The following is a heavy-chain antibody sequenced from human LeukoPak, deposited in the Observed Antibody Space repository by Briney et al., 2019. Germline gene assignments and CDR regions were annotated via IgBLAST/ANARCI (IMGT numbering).Heavy chain of an antibody. D-gene: IGHD1-1*01. Sequence: ASVKVSCKASGYTFTSYGIIWVRQAPGQGLEWMGWISAYNGNTNYAQKLQGRVTMTTDTSTNTAHLELTSLRSDDTAIYYCARVRDSDNWWGAFDIWGQGTMVTVSS. CDR3: ARVRDSDNWWGAFDI. CDR1: GYTFTSYG. J-gene: IGHJ3*02. V-gene: IGHV1-18*01. CDR2: ISAYNGNT.